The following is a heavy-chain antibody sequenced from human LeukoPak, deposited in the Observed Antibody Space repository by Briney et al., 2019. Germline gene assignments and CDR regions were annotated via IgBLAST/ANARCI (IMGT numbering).Heavy chain of an antibody. Sequence: RGGCLRLSCAASGFTSSDDYVSWIRQAPGGGVEWVSYISRSGSTIYYADSVKGGFTISRDNAKNSLYLQIKSLRAEGTRVYFCAKGRYGSSTSCYGHYYYYYMDVWGKGTTVTISS. CDR1: GFTSSDDY. D-gene: IGHD2-2*01. V-gene: IGHV3-11*01. J-gene: IGHJ6*03. CDR2: ISRSGSTI. CDR3: AKGRYGSSTSCYGHYYYYYMDV.